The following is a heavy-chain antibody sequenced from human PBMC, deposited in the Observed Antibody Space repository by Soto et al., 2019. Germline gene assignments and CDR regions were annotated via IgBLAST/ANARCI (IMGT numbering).Heavy chain of an antibody. CDR2: INHSGST. CDR1: SGSISSSNW. J-gene: IGHJ6*03. D-gene: IGHD1-26*01. V-gene: IGHV4-4*02. Sequence: SETLSLTCAVSSGSISSSNWWSWVRQPPGKGLEWIGEINHSGSTNYNPSPKSRVTISVDTSKNQFSLKLSSVTAADTAVYYCARGVLGIYYYYYYMDVWGKGTTVTVSS. CDR3: ARGVLGIYYYYYYMDV.